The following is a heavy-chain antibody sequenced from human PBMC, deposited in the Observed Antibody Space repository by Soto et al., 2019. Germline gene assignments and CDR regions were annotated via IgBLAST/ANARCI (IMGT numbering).Heavy chain of an antibody. D-gene: IGHD6-6*01. J-gene: IGHJ4*02. CDR3: ARAGAARWYFDY. CDR1: GGSISSGGYY. V-gene: IGHV4-31*03. Sequence: TSETLSLTCTVSGGSISSGGYYWSWIRQHPGKGLEWIGYIYYSGSTYYNPSLKSRVTISVDTSKNQFSLKLSSVTAADTAVYYCARAGAARWYFDYWGQGTLVTVSS. CDR2: IYYSGST.